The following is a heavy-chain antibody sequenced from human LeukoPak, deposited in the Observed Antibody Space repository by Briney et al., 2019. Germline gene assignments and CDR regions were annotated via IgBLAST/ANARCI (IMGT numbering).Heavy chain of an antibody. CDR3: ARARGNWFDP. CDR1: GGSISSSSYY. D-gene: IGHD3-10*01. CDR2: IYYSGST. V-gene: IGHV4-39*07. J-gene: IGHJ5*02. Sequence: SETLSLTCTVSGGSISSSSYYWGWIRQPPGKGLEWIGSIYYSGSTYYNPSLKSRVTISEDTSKNQFSLKVSSVTAADTAVYYCARARGNWFDPWGQGTLVTVSS.